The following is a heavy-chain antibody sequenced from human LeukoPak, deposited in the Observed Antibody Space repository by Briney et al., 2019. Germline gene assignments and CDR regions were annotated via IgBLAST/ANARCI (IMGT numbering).Heavy chain of an antibody. D-gene: IGHD6-13*01. CDR2: ISGDGGST. J-gene: IGHJ4*02. CDR3: AKDYSGSWYLDY. V-gene: IGHV3-43*02. Sequence: GGSLRLSCAASGFTFDDYAMPWVRQAPGKGLEWVSLISGDGGSTYYADSVKGRFTISRDNSKNSLYLQMNSLRTEDTALYYCAKDYSGSWYLDYWGQGTLVTVSS. CDR1: GFTFDDYA.